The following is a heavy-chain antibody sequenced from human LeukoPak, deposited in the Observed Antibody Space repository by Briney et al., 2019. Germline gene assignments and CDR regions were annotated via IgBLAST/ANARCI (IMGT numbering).Heavy chain of an antibody. J-gene: IGHJ4*02. V-gene: IGHV4-59*05. CDR2: IYYSGST. CDR1: GGSISTYY. Sequence: SETLSLTCTVSGGSISTYYWTWIRQPPGKGLEWIGSIYYSGSTYYNPSLKSRVTISVDTSKNQFSLSLSSVTAADTAVYYCAALSGYSGYDWFSHFDYWGQGTLVTVSS. D-gene: IGHD5-12*01. CDR3: AALSGYSGYDWFSHFDY.